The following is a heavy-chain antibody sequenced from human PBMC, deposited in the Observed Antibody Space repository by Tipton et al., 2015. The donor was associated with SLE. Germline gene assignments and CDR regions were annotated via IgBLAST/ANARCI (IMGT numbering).Heavy chain of an antibody. Sequence: TLSLTCTVSGGSISSGSNSWSWIRQPAGKGLEWIGHIYTSGSTNYNTSLKSRVTISVDTSKNQFSLNLSSVTAADTAVYYCARDGYGDYGRFGFDYWGQGTLVTVSS. CDR3: ARDGYGDYGRFGFDY. J-gene: IGHJ4*02. V-gene: IGHV4-61*09. CDR1: GGSISSGSNS. D-gene: IGHD4-17*01. CDR2: IYTSGST.